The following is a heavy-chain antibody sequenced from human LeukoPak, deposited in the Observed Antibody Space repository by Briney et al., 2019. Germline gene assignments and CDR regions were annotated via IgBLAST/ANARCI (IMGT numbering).Heavy chain of an antibody. CDR3: ARGRRWAAAEIVY. CDR2: IYYSGST. J-gene: IGHJ4*02. Sequence: SETLSLTCTVPGGSISSSSYYWGWIRQPPGKGLEWIGSIYYSGSTYYNPSLKSRVTISVDTSKNQFSLKLISVTAADTAVYYCARGRRWAAAEIVYWGQGTLVTVSS. D-gene: IGHD6-13*01. V-gene: IGHV4-39*01. CDR1: GGSISSSSYY.